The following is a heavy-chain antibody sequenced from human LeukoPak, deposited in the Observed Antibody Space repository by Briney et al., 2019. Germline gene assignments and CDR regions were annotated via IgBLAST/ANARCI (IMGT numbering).Heavy chain of an antibody. CDR3: ARGGYCSGGSRYAGYFQH. D-gene: IGHD2-15*01. V-gene: IGHV1-69*04. CDR2: IIPILGIA. Sequence: ASVKVSCKASGGTFSSYAISWVRQAPGQGLEWMGRIIPILGIANYAQKFQGRVTITADKSTSTAYMELSSLRSEDTAVYYCARGGYCSGGSRYAGYFQHWGQGTLVTVSS. J-gene: IGHJ1*01. CDR1: GGTFSSYA.